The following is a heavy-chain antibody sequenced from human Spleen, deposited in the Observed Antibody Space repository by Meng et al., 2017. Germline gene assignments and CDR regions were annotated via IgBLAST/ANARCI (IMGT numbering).Heavy chain of an antibody. V-gene: IGHV1-8*01. Sequence: ASVKVSCKASGYTFSNYDINWVRQATGQGLEWMGWMNPNSGKTGYAQKFQGRVTMTRDTSITTAYMELSSLRSEDTAVYYCAREDIGYSGYGDYWGQGTLVTVSS. CDR1: GYTFSNYD. D-gene: IGHD5-12*01. CDR2: MNPNSGKT. CDR3: AREDIGYSGYGDY. J-gene: IGHJ4*02.